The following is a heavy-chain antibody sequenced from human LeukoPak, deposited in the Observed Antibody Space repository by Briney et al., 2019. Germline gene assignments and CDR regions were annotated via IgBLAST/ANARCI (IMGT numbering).Heavy chain of an antibody. CDR1: GFTFDDYG. J-gene: IGHJ4*02. Sequence: GGSLRLCCAASGFTFDDYGMNWVRQAPGKGLEWVSGINWNGGSTGYADSVKGRFTISRDNAKNSLYLQMNSLRAEDTALYYCAKTYYYDSSGYWFDYWGQGTLVTVSS. D-gene: IGHD3-22*01. CDR3: AKTYYYDSSGYWFDY. V-gene: IGHV3-20*04. CDR2: INWNGGST.